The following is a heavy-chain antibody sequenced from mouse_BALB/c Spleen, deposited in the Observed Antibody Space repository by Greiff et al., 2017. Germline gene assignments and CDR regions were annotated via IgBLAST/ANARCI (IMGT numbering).Heavy chain of an antibody. V-gene: IGHV5-12-2*01. CDR1: GFTFSSYT. Sequence: EVKLVESGGGLVQPGGSLKLSCAASGFTFSSYTMSWVRQTPEKRLEWVAYISNGGGSTYYPDTVKGRFTISRDNAKNTLYLQMSSLKSEDTAMYYCARHWNWDDYFDYWGQGTTLTVSS. CDR3: ARHWNWDDYFDY. D-gene: IGHD4-1*01. CDR2: ISNGGGST. J-gene: IGHJ2*01.